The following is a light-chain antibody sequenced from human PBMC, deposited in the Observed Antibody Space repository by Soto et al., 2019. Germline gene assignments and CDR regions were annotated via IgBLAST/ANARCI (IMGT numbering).Light chain of an antibody. J-gene: IGKJ4*01. V-gene: IGKV3-20*01. CDR1: QSVSSSY. CDR2: GAS. Sequence: EIVLTQSPGTLSLSPGERATLSCRASQSVSSSYLAWYQQKPGQAPRLLIYGASSRATGIPDRFSGSGSGTDFTLIISRLEPEDFAVSYCQQYGSSPTFGGGTKVEIK. CDR3: QQYGSSPT.